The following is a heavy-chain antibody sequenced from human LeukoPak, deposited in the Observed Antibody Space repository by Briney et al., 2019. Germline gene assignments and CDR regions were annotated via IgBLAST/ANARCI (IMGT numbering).Heavy chain of an antibody. D-gene: IGHD6-13*01. CDR1: GFTFSSYW. V-gene: IGHV3-7*04. CDR3: ARESSIAAAGTFDL. Sequence: GGSLRLSCAASGFTFSSYWMSWVRQAPGKGLEWVANIKQDGSDKYYVDSVKGRFTISRDNAKNSLYLQMNSLRAEDTAVYYCARESSIAAAGTFDLWGRGTLVTVSS. J-gene: IGHJ2*01. CDR2: IKQDGSDK.